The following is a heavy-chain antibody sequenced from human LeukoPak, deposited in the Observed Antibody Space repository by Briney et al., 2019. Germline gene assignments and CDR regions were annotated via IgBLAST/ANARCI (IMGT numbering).Heavy chain of an antibody. CDR3: ASGVWGDYFDY. Sequence: SETLSLTCTVSGASISNYYWNWLRQPPGKGLEWIGYIYYSGSTNYNPSLKSRVTISVDTSNNQFSLKLNSVTAADTAVYYCASGVWGDYFDYWGQGTLVTVSS. CDR1: GASISNYY. D-gene: IGHD3-16*01. CDR2: IYYSGST. J-gene: IGHJ4*02. V-gene: IGHV4-59*01.